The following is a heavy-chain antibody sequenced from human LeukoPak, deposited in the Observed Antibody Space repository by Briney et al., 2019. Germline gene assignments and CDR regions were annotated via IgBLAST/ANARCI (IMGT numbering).Heavy chain of an antibody. CDR1: GFTFSSYS. V-gene: IGHV3-48*04. Sequence: GGSLRLSCAASGFTFSSYSMNWVRQAPGKGLEWVSYISSSSSTIYYADSVKGRFTISRDNAKNSLYLQMNSLRAEDTAVYYCARPVWFGELLDAFDIWGQGTMVTVSS. CDR3: ARPVWFGELLDAFDI. CDR2: ISSSSSTI. J-gene: IGHJ3*02. D-gene: IGHD3-10*01.